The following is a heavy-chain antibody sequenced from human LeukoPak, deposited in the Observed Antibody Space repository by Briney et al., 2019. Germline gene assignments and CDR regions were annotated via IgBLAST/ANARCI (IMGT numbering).Heavy chain of an antibody. CDR2: ISHSGST. Sequence: PAETETLTCAVSGGSISSSNWWSWVRQPPGKGLEWIGEISHSGSTTYNPSLKTRVTISVDKSKNQFSLKLSSVTAADTAVYYCARYGSSSTGDFDYWGQGALV. CDR1: GGSISSSNW. D-gene: IGHD3-10*01. V-gene: IGHV4-4*02. CDR3: ARYGSSSTGDFDY. J-gene: IGHJ4*02.